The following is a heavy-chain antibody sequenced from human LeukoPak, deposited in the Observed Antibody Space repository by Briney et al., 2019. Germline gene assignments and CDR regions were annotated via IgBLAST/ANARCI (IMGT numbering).Heavy chain of an antibody. CDR2: IWYDGSNK. CDR3: ARGSSTYSSSWGDY. CDR1: GFTISSYG. Sequence: GGSLGLSCAASGFTISSYGMHWVRQAPGKGLEGVAVIWYDGSNKYYADSVKGRFTISRDNSKNTLYLQMNSLRAEDTAVYYCARGSSTYSSSWGDYWGQGTLVTVSS. J-gene: IGHJ4*02. V-gene: IGHV3-33*01. D-gene: IGHD6-13*01.